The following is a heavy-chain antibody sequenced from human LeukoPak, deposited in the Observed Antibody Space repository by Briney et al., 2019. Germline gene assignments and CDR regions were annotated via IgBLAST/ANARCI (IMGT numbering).Heavy chain of an antibody. V-gene: IGHV3-48*01. J-gene: IGHJ3*01. Sequence: GGSLRLSCAASGFAFSNYNMNWVRQAPGKGLEWVSYISSSSHSIYYADSVKGRFTVSRDNAQDSLYLQLNNLKAGDTAVYYCARALTRDALDRWGQGTMVTASS. CDR2: ISSSSHSI. CDR1: GFAFSNYN. CDR3: ARALTRDALDR.